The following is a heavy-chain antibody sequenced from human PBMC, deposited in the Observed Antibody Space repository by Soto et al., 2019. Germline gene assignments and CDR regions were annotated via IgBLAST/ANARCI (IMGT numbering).Heavy chain of an antibody. J-gene: IGHJ4*02. CDR1: GFTVSSNY. V-gene: IGHV3-66*01. D-gene: IGHD2-15*01. Sequence: EVQLVESGGGLVQPGGSLRLSCAASGFTVSSNYMSWVRQAPGKGLEWVSVIYSGGSTYYADSVKGRFTISRDNSKNTLYLQMNSLRAEDTAVYYCARNAIKTYCSGGSCYLHWGQGTLVTVSS. CDR3: ARNAIKTYCSGGSCYLH. CDR2: IYSGGST.